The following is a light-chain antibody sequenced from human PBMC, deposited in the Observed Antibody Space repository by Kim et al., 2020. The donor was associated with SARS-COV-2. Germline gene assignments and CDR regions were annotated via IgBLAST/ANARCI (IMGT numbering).Light chain of an antibody. J-gene: IGLJ1*01. CDR2: EVS. CDR3: SSFTISSTVV. V-gene: IGLV2-14*01. Sequence: QSALTQPASVSGSPGQSITISCTGTSSDVGVYNFVSWYQQHPGKAPKLMIYEVSNRPSGVPDRFSGSKSGNTASLTISGLQPEDEADYYCSSFTISSTVVFGLGPRSPS. CDR1: SSDVGVYNF.